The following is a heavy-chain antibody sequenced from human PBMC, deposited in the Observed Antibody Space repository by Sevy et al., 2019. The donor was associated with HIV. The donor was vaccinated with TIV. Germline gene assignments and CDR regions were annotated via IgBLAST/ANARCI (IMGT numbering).Heavy chain of an antibody. CDR1: GFIFSGYT. D-gene: IGHD2-15*01. Sequence: GGSLRLSCAASGFIFSGYTMTWVRQAPGKGLEWVANIKEDESARYYVDSVRGRFTISRDNTKTSLYLQMDSLRVEDTAVYFGARARGHCDGGSCHPPDYWGQGTLVTVSS. CDR3: ARARGHCDGGSCHPPDY. V-gene: IGHV3-7*01. CDR2: IKEDESAR. J-gene: IGHJ4*02.